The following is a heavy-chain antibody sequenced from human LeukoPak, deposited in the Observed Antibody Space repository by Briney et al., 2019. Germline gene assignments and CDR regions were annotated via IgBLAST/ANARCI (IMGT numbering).Heavy chain of an antibody. D-gene: IGHD5-24*01. Sequence: GGPLRLSCAASGFTFSSAWMTWVRQPPGKGLEWVGHIKSRTDGGSTDYSAPVKGRFTVSRDDSKNTIYLQMNSLKTEDSAVYYCATEFYSNGYNYWGQGTPVTVSS. J-gene: IGHJ4*02. CDR1: GFTFSSAW. V-gene: IGHV3-15*01. CDR2: IKSRTDGGST. CDR3: ATEFYSNGYNY.